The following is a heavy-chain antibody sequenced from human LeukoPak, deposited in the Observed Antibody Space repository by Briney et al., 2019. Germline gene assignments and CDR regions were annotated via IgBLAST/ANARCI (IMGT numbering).Heavy chain of an antibody. CDR3: ARDTRGVWFGEFSGAFDI. CDR2: VNPNSGGT. D-gene: IGHD3-10*01. CDR1: GYTFTGYY. J-gene: IGHJ3*02. V-gene: IGHV1-2*02. Sequence: GASVKVSCKASGYTFTGYYIHWVRQAPGQGLEWMGWVNPNSGGTNYAQKFQGRVTMTRDTSISTAYMELSRLRADDTAVFYCARDTRGVWFGEFSGAFDIWGQGTMVTVSS.